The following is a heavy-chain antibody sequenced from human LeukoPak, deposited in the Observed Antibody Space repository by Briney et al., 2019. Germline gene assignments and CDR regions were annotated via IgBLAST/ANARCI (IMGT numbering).Heavy chain of an antibody. V-gene: IGHV3-30-3*01. D-gene: IGHD2-21*01. CDR3: AKDYGLAYCGGDCPGDAFDI. CDR1: GFTFSSYA. Sequence: GRSLRLSCAASGFTFSSYAMHWVRQAPGKGLEWVAVISYDGSNKYYADSVKGRFTISRDNSKNTLYLQMNSLRAEDTAVYYCAKDYGLAYCGGDCPGDAFDIWGQGTMVTVSS. CDR2: ISYDGSNK. J-gene: IGHJ3*02.